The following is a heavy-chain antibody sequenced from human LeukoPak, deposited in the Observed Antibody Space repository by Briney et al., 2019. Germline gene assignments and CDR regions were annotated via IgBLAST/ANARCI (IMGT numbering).Heavy chain of an antibody. Sequence: SETLSLTCAVYGGSFSGYYWSWIRQPPGKGLEWIGEINHSGSTNYNPSLKSRVTISVDTSKNQFSLKLSSVTAADTAVYYCADYDSFDYWGQGTLVTVSS. V-gene: IGHV4-34*01. D-gene: IGHD3-3*01. CDR2: INHSGST. CDR3: ADYDSFDY. J-gene: IGHJ4*02. CDR1: GGSFSGYY.